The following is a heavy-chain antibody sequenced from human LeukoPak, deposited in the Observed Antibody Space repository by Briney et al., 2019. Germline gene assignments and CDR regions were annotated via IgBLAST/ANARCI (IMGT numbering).Heavy chain of an antibody. Sequence: GGSLRLSCAASGFTFDDYAMHWVRQAPGKGLEWVSGISWNSGSIGYADSVKGRFTISRDNAKNSLYLQMNSLRAEDTALYYCAKVSGETFWSSYPDYWGQGTLVTVSS. V-gene: IGHV3-9*01. CDR2: ISWNSGSI. CDR3: AKVSGETFWSSYPDY. CDR1: GFTFDDYA. D-gene: IGHD3-3*01. J-gene: IGHJ4*02.